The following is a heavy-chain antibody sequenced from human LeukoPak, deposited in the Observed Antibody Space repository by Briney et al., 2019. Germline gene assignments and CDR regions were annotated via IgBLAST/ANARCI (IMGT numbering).Heavy chain of an antibody. CDR3: ARRGFSPEEYDY. J-gene: IGHJ4*02. Sequence: GESLKISCKGSGYSFTSYWIGWVRRMPGKGLEWMGIIYPGDSDTRYSPSFQGQVAISADKSINTAYLHWSTLKASDSATYYCARRGFSPEEYDYWGQGTLVTVSS. CDR1: GYSFTSYW. CDR2: IYPGDSDT. D-gene: IGHD5-18*01. V-gene: IGHV5-51*01.